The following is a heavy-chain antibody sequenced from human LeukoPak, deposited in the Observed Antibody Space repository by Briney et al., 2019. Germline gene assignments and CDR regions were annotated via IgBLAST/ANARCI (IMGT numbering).Heavy chain of an antibody. J-gene: IGHJ5*02. Sequence: SETLSLTCTVPGGSISSYYWSWIRQPPGKGLELIGYIYTSGSTSYNPSLKSRVTMSVDTSQNQFSLKLSSVTAADTAVYYCARAVVMAGLRPYIWFDPWGQGTLVTVSS. CDR1: GGSISSYY. CDR2: IYTSGST. D-gene: IGHD6-19*01. CDR3: ARAVVMAGLRPYIWFDP. V-gene: IGHV4-4*09.